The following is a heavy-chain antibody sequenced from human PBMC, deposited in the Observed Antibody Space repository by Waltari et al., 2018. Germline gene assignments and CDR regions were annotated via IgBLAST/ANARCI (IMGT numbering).Heavy chain of an antibody. CDR3: AKDTTPSYYYYMDV. CDR2: ISWNSGSI. V-gene: IGHV3-9*01. CDR1: GFTFDDYA. J-gene: IGHJ6*03. Sequence: EVQLVESGGGLVQPGRSLRLSCAASGFTFDDYAMHWVRQAPGKGLEWVSGISWNSGSIGYADYVKGRFTITRDNAKNSLYLQMNSLRAEDTALYYCAKDTTPSYYYYMDVWGKGTTVTVSS.